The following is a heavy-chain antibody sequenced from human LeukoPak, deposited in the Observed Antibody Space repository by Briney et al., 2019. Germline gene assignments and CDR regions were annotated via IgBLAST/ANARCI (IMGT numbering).Heavy chain of an antibody. D-gene: IGHD6-13*01. CDR1: GFTFSSYS. CDR2: ISSSSSYI. CDR3: ARDLWGSSWPYYFDY. Sequence: GGSLRLSCAASGFTFSSYSMNWVRQAPGKGLEWVSSISSSSSYIYYADSVKGRFTISRDNSKNTLYLQMNSLRAEDTAVYYCARDLWGSSWPYYFDYWGQGTLVTVSS. V-gene: IGHV3-21*01. J-gene: IGHJ4*02.